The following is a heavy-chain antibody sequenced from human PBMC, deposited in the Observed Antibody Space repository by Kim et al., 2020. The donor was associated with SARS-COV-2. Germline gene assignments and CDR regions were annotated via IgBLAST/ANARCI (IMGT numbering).Heavy chain of an antibody. V-gene: IGHV3-7*01. CDR2: IKQDGSEK. CDR3: ARESDFWSGYYFDY. CDR1: GFTFSSYW. Sequence: GGSLRLSCAASGFTFSSYWMSWVRQAPGKGLEWVANIKQDGSEKYYVDSVKGRFTISRDNAKNSLYLQTNSLRAEDTAVYYCARESDFWSGYYFDYWGQGTLVTVSS. J-gene: IGHJ4*02. D-gene: IGHD3-3*01.